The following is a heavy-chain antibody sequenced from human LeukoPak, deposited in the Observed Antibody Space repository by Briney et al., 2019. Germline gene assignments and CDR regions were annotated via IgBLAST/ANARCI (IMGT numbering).Heavy chain of an antibody. CDR2: IYTSGST. V-gene: IGHV4-4*07. D-gene: IGHD5-18*01. J-gene: IGHJ4*02. Sequence: SETLSLTCTVSGGSISGYYWSWIRQPAGKGLEWIGRIYTSGSTNYHPSLKSRLTMSADTSKNQFSLKLYSVTASDAAIYYCARHLSGTAMAHYFDFWGQGTLVTVSS. CDR1: GGSISGYY. CDR3: ARHLSGTAMAHYFDF.